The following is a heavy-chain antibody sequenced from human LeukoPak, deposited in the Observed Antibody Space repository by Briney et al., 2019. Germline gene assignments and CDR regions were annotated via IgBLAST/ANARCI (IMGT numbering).Heavy chain of an antibody. D-gene: IGHD3-10*01. CDR2: ISSSSSTI. V-gene: IGHV3-48*02. CDR1: GFTFSSYS. Sequence: GGSLRLSCAASGFTFSSYSMNWVRQAPGKGLEWVSYISSSSSTICYADSVKGRFTISRDNAKNSLYLQMNSLRDEDTAVYYCARDQTTMVRGAIPLSFDVWGQGTTVTVSS. CDR3: ARDQTTMVRGAIPLSFDV. J-gene: IGHJ6*02.